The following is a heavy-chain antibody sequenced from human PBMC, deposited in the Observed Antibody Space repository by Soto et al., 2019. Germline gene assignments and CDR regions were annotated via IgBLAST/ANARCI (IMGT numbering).Heavy chain of an antibody. D-gene: IGHD1-26*01. J-gene: IGHJ3*02. Sequence: LQLQESGPGLVKPSKTLSLTCTVSDGSISSSSYYWGWIRQPPGTGLEWVGNIYFSGDTYYNPSLKSRVTISVDTSKNRFSLRLNSVTAADTALYYCARYVGPNAFDMWGQGTMVTVSS. CDR2: IYFSGDT. V-gene: IGHV4-39*01. CDR3: ARYVGPNAFDM. CDR1: DGSISSSSYY.